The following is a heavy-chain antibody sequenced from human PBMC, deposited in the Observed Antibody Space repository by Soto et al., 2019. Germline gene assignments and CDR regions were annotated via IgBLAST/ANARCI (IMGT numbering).Heavy chain of an antibody. V-gene: IGHV2-5*01. D-gene: IGHD4-17*01. CDR1: GFSLSTSGVA. CDR2: IYWNDNK. CDR3: AHSNDYGDYGAYFHY. J-gene: IGHJ4*02. Sequence: SGPTLVNPTQTLTLTCTFPGFSLSTSGVAVGWIRQPPGKALEWLALIYWNDNKRYSPSLKSRLTITKDTSKNQVVLTMTTMDPVDTATYYCAHSNDYGDYGAYFHYWGQGTLVTVSS.